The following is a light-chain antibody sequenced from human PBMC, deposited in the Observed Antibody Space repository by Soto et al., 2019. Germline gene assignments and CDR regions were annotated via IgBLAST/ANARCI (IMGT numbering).Light chain of an antibody. Sequence: QSALTQPPSVSGAPGQGVTISCAGTSSNIGAGYDVHWYQQVPGTAPKLLIYTNSNRPSGVPDRFSGSKSGTSASLAITGLQAADEADYYCQSYDSSLSALVFGGGTKLPVL. CDR3: QSYDSSLSALV. CDR2: TNS. V-gene: IGLV1-40*01. CDR1: SSNIGAGYD. J-gene: IGLJ3*02.